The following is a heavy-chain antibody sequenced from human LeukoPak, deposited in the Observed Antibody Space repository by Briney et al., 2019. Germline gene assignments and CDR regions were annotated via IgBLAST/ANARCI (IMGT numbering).Heavy chain of an antibody. D-gene: IGHD6-13*01. V-gene: IGHV3-53*01. CDR3: AREGAVSGENWFDP. CDR2: IYSGGST. Sequence: PGGSLRLSCAASGFTFSRYYMSWVRQAPGKGLEWVSVIYSGGSTYYSDSVTGRFTISRDNSKNSLYLQMNTLRVEDTAVYYCAREGAVSGENWFDPWGQGTLVTVSS. CDR1: GFTFSRYY. J-gene: IGHJ5*02.